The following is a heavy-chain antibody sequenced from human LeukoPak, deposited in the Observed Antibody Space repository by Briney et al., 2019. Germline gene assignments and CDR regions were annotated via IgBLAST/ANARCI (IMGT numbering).Heavy chain of an antibody. CDR3: ARAFSSSWSLNYYYYYYMDV. V-gene: IGHV1-18*01. D-gene: IGHD6-13*01. Sequence: ASVKVSCKASGYSFTDKYMHWVRQAPGQGLEWMGWISAYNGNTNYAQKLQGRVTMTTDTSTSTAYMELRSLRSDDTAVYYCARAFSSSWSLNYYYYYYMDVWGKGTTVTISS. J-gene: IGHJ6*03. CDR2: ISAYNGNT. CDR1: GYSFTDKY.